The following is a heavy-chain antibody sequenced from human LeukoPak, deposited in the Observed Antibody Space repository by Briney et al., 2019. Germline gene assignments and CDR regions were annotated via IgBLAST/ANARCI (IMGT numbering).Heavy chain of an antibody. CDR3: ARDSVPANWFDP. D-gene: IGHD2-2*01. CDR2: INPNSGGT. J-gene: IGHJ5*02. V-gene: IGHV1-2*02. CDR1: GYTFTGYY. Sequence: ASVKVSCKASGYTFTGYYMHWVRQAPGQGLEWMGWINPNSGGTNYAQKFQGRVTMTRDTSISTAYMELSRLRSDDTAVYYCARDSVPANWFDPWGQGTLVTVSS.